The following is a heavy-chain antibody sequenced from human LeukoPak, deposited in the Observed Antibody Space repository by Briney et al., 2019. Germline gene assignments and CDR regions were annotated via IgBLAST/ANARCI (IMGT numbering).Heavy chain of an antibody. V-gene: IGHV3-66*01. D-gene: IGHD6-13*01. Sequence: AGGSLRLSCAASGFTVSSNYMSWVRQAPGKGLEWVSVIYSGGSTYYADSVKGRFTISRDNSKNTLYLQMNSLRAEDTAVYYCARVSSSSWYYYYYMDVWGKGTTVTVSS. CDR1: GFTVSSNY. J-gene: IGHJ6*03. CDR2: IYSGGST. CDR3: ARVSSSSWYYYYYMDV.